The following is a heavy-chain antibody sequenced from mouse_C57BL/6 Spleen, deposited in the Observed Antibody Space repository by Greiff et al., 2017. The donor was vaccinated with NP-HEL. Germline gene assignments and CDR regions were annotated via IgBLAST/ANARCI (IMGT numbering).Heavy chain of an antibody. CDR2: IYPGDGDT. CDR1: GYAFSSYW. V-gene: IGHV1-80*01. J-gene: IGHJ4*01. CDR3: ASPRDYSNYEDAMDY. D-gene: IGHD2-5*01. Sequence: QVQLKQSGAELVKPGASVKISCKASGYAFSSYWMNWVKQRPGKGLEWIGQIYPGDGDTNYNGKFKGKATLTADKSSSTAYMQLSSLTSEDSAVYFCASPRDYSNYEDAMDYWGQGTSVTVSS.